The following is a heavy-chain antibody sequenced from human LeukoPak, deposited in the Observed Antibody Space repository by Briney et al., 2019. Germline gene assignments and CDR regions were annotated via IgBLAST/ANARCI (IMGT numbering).Heavy chain of an antibody. CDR3: ATEQGLRVGARINWFDP. Sequence: ASVKVSCKVSGYTLTELSMHWVRQAPGKGHEWMGGFDPEDGETIYAQKFQGRVTMTEDTSTDTAYMELSSLRSEDTAVYYCATEQGLRVGARINWFDPWGQGTLVTVSS. CDR2: FDPEDGET. CDR1: GYTLTELS. D-gene: IGHD1-26*01. V-gene: IGHV1-24*01. J-gene: IGHJ5*02.